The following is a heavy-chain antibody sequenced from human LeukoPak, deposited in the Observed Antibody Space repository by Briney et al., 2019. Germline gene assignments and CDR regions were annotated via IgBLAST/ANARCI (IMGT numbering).Heavy chain of an antibody. CDR3: ARFTNSRSVDY. CDR1: GFTFSSYA. CDR2: ISYDGSNK. V-gene: IGHV3-30*01. Sequence: PGGSLRLSCAASGFTFSSYAMHWVRQAPGKGLEWAAVISYDGSNKYYADSVKGRFTISRDNSKNTLYLQMNSLRAEDTAVYYCARFTNSRSVDYWGQGTLVTVSS. J-gene: IGHJ4*02. D-gene: IGHD4-23*01.